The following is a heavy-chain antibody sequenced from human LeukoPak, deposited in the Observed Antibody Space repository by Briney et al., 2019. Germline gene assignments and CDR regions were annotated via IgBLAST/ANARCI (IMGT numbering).Heavy chain of an antibody. CDR3: ARSPIAVLPAAIMSLRAPSDY. CDR2: INRNRGGA. Sequence: ASLKVSCQASGYTLTGYYIHWVRQAPGQGLEWMGWINRNRGGANYAQKFQGRDTMTRDTSINTAYMELSSLRYDDTAIYYCARSPIAVLPAAIMSLRAPSDYWGQGTLVTVSS. V-gene: IGHV1-2*02. D-gene: IGHD2-2*02. J-gene: IGHJ4*02. CDR1: GYTLTGYY.